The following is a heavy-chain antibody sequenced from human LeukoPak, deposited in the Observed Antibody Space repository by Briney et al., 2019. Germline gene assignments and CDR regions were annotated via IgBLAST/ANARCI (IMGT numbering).Heavy chain of an antibody. CDR1: GFTFSSYS. CDR2: ISSSSSYI. Sequence: GGSLRLSCAASGFTFSSYSMNWVRQAPGKGLEWVSSISSSSSYIYYADSVKGRFTISRDNAKNSLYLQMNSLRAEDTALYYCASNWGSYPDCWGQGALVTVSA. V-gene: IGHV3-21*01. CDR3: ASNWGSYPDC. J-gene: IGHJ4*02. D-gene: IGHD3-16*01.